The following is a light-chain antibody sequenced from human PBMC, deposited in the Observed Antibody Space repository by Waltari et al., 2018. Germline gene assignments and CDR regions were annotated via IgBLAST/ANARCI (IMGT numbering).Light chain of an antibody. J-gene: IGKJ5*01. CDR2: KAS. V-gene: IGKV1-5*03. CDR3: QQYNSYSIT. CDR1: QSTSNW. Sequence: DIQMTQSPSTLSASVGDRVTIPCRASQSTSNWLAWYQQKPGKAPKLRIYKASNLESGVPSRFSGSGSGTEFILTINSLQPDDFATYYCQQYNSYSITFGQGTRLEIK.